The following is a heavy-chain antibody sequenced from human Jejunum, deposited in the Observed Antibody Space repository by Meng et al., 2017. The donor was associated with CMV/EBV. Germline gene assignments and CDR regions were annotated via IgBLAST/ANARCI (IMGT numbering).Heavy chain of an antibody. CDR1: GYTVSDYY. Sequence: KASGYTVSDYYIHWVRQAPGQGLEWMGWINPKSGATKYGQKFQGRVTMTRDTSISTVYMELSRLRPDDTAVYYCAREDGYKFWFDPWSQGTLVTVSS. J-gene: IGHJ5*02. D-gene: IGHD5-24*01. CDR2: INPKSGAT. V-gene: IGHV1-2*02. CDR3: AREDGYKFWFDP.